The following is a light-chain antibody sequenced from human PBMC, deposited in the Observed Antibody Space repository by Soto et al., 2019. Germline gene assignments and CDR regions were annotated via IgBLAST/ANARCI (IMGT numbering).Light chain of an antibody. CDR2: GAS. J-gene: IGKJ1*01. Sequence: DIVMTQSPATLSVSPGERATLSCRASQSVSSNLAWYQQNPGQAPRLLIYGASTRATGIPARFSGSGSGTEFTLTISSLQSEDVAVYYCQQYNNWPPWSCGQGTKVDIK. V-gene: IGKV3-15*01. CDR3: QQYNNWPPWS. CDR1: QSVSSN.